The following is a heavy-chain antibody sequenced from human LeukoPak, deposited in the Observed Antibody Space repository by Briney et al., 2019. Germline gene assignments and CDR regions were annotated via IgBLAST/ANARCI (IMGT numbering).Heavy chain of an antibody. CDR1: GGSISSYY. D-gene: IGHD3-3*01. CDR3: ARGFGDFWSGYYFDY. V-gene: IGHV4-4*07. Sequence: SETLSLTCTVSGGSISSYYWRLIRQPAGKGLEWIGRIYTSGSTNYNPSLKSRVTMSVDTSKNQFSLKLSSVTAADTAVYYCARGFGDFWSGYYFDYWGQGTLVTVSS. J-gene: IGHJ4*02. CDR2: IYTSGST.